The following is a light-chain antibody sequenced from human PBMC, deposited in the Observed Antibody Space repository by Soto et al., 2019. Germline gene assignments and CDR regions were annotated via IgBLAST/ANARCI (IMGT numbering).Light chain of an antibody. J-gene: IGLJ2*01. CDR1: TSNIGNNY. CDR2: DTN. Sequence: QSALTQPPSVSAAPGQKVTISCSGTTSNIGNNYVSWYQQLPGTAPKLLIYDTNERPSGIPDRCSGSKSGTSATLGISGLRSEDEADYYCAAWDDSLSGHVVFGGGTKLTVL. V-gene: IGLV1-51*01. CDR3: AAWDDSLSGHVV.